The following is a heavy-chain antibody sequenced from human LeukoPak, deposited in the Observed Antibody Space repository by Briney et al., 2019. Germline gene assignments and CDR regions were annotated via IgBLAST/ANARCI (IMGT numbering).Heavy chain of an antibody. D-gene: IGHD3-10*01. Sequence: GGSLRLSCEASGFTFRDYWMTWVRQAPGKGLQWVANIKQDGSEKYYVDSVKGRFTISRDNAKNSLYLQMNSLRAEDTAVYYCARDDYHASWSWGQGTLVTVSS. V-gene: IGHV3-7*01. CDR1: GFTFRDYW. CDR2: IKQDGSEK. CDR3: ARDDYHASWS. J-gene: IGHJ1*01.